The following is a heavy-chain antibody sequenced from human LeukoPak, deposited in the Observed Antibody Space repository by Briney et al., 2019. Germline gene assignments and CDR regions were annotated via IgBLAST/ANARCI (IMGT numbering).Heavy chain of an antibody. D-gene: IGHD1-7*01. CDR2: ISHSGTT. V-gene: IGHV4-39*07. CDR3: ATRRVNWIYDY. Sequence: PSETLSLTCTVSGVSISTSGYYWGWIRQPPGKGLEWIGTISHSGTTYYNPSHKSRVTISADRSKSHFSLRLTSMTAADTAVYYCATRRVNWIYDYWGQGALITVSS. J-gene: IGHJ4*02. CDR1: GVSISTSGYY.